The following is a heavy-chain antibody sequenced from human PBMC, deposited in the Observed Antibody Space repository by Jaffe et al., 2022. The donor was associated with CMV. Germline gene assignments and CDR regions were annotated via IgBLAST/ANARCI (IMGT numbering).Heavy chain of an antibody. Sequence: EVQLVQSGAEVKKPGESLKISCKGSGYSFTSYWIGWVRQMPGKGLEWMGIIYPGDSDTRYSPSFQGQVTISADKSISTAYLQWSSLKASDTAMYYCARFSAKYYYDSSGYPARSFDYWGQGTLVTVSS. CDR1: GYSFTSYW. D-gene: IGHD3-22*01. CDR2: IYPGDSDT. J-gene: IGHJ4*02. CDR3: ARFSAKYYYDSSGYPARSFDY. V-gene: IGHV5-51*01.